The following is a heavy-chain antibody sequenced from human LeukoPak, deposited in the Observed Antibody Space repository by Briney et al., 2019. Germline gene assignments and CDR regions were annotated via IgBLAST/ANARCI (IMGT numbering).Heavy chain of an antibody. Sequence: ASVKVSCKASGYAFTDYYMHWVRQAPGQGLEWMGWINPNSGGTNYAQKFQGRVTMTRDTSISTAYMELSRLRSDDTAVYYCARDDSGSYPFDYWGQGTLVTVSS. CDR1: GYAFTDYY. CDR2: INPNSGGT. D-gene: IGHD1-26*01. J-gene: IGHJ4*02. V-gene: IGHV1-2*02. CDR3: ARDDSGSYPFDY.